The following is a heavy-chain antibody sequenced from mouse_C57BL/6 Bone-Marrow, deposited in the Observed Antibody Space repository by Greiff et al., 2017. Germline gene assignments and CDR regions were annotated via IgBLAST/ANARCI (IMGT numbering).Heavy chain of an antibody. CDR1: GFTFSSYA. V-gene: IGHV5-4*01. D-gene: IGHD1-1*01. J-gene: IGHJ3*01. CDR3: ARDYYGSSYLGFAY. Sequence: EVKLVESGGGLVKPGGSLKLSCAASGFTFSSYAMSWVRQTPEKRLEWVATISDGGSYTYYPDNVKGRFTISRDNAKNNLYLQMSHLKSEDTAMYYCARDYYGSSYLGFAYWGQGTLVTVSA. CDR2: ISDGGSYT.